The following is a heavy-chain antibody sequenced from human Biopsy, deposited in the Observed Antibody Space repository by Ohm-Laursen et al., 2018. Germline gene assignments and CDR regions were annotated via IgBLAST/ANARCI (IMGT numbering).Heavy chain of an antibody. CDR3: ARATNSTGWPYYYFYGMDV. Sequence: SGTLSLTCTVSGGSISSDYWSWIRQTPGKGLEWIGYIYYSGSTNYNPSLKSRVTISVDTSKNQFSLRLNSVTAADTAVYYCARATNSTGWPYYYFYGMDVWGRGTTVTVSS. V-gene: IGHV4-59*01. CDR1: GGSISSDY. J-gene: IGHJ6*02. D-gene: IGHD2/OR15-2a*01. CDR2: IYYSGST.